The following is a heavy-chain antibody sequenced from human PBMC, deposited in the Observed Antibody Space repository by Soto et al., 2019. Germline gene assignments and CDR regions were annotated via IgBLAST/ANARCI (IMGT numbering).Heavy chain of an antibody. CDR2: IIPIFGTA. D-gene: IGHD3-9*01. CDR1: GGTFSSYA. CDR3: ATETYDILTGYRRLENDY. J-gene: IGHJ4*02. Sequence: SVKVSCKASGGTFSSYAISWVRQAPGQGLEWMGGIIPIFGTANYAQKFQGRVTITADKSTSTAYMELSSLRSEDTAVYYCATETYDILTGYRRLENDYWGQGTLVTVSS. V-gene: IGHV1-69*06.